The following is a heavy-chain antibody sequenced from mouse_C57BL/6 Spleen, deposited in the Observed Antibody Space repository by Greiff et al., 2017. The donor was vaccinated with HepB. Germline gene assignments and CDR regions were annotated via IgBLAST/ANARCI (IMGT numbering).Heavy chain of an antibody. CDR2: IYPRSGNT. J-gene: IGHJ3*01. CDR1: GYTFTSYG. D-gene: IGHD3-2*02. CDR3: ARSSSGPAY. V-gene: IGHV1-81*01. Sequence: VQLQESGAELARPGASVKLSCKASGYTFTSYGISWVKQRTGQGLEWIGEIYPRSGNTYYNEKFKGKATLTADKSSSTAYMELRSLTSEDSAVYFCARSSSGPAYWGQGTLVTVSA.